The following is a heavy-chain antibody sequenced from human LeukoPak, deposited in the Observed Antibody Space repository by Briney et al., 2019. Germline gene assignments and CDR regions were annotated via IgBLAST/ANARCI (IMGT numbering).Heavy chain of an antibody. CDR2: ISYDGSNK. J-gene: IGHJ4*02. CDR3: ARRLGYCTNGVCYNYFDY. V-gene: IGHV3-30-3*01. Sequence: GRSLRLSCAASGFTFSSYAMHWVRQAPGKGLEWVAVISYDGSNKYYADSVKGRFTIPRDNSKNTLYLQMNSLRAEDTAVYYCARRLGYCTNGVCYNYFDYWGQGTLVTVSS. D-gene: IGHD2-8*01. CDR1: GFTFSSYA.